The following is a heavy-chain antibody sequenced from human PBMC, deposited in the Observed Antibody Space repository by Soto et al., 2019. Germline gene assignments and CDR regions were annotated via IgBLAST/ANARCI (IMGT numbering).Heavy chain of an antibody. V-gene: IGHV4-30-4*01. J-gene: IGHJ4*02. CDR3: ARGSTGDKVDY. CDR2: IYNTGST. Sequence: QVQLQEPGPRLVEPSQTLSLTCTVSGGSISSADYYWSWIRQPPGTGLEWIGHIYNTGSTYSNPSLQSRLTLSVAMAKTQLSLKPSSVTAAAPAVYYCARGSTGDKVDYWGQGTLVTVSS. CDR1: GGSISSADYY. D-gene: IGHD3-9*01.